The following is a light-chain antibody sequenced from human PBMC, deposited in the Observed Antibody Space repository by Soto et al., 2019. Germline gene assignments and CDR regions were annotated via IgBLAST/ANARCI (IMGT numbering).Light chain of an antibody. CDR2: GAS. CDR1: QSISSD. CDR3: QQFNIWPWT. V-gene: IGKV3-15*01. J-gene: IGKJ1*01. Sequence: EIVMTQSPATLSVSPGERATLSCRASQSISSDLAWYQQKPGQAPRLLIYGASTRATGIPARFSGSGSGTEFTLTISSLQSEDSALYYCQQFNIWPWTFGQGTKVDI.